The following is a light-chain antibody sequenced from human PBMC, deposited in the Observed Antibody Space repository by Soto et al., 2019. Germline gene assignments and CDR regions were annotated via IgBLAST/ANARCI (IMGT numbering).Light chain of an antibody. Sequence: DIQMTQSPSSLSASVGDRVTITCRASQAVFNYLAWYQHKPGKAPNLLIYAASTLQSGVSSRFSGSGSGTDFTLTISSLQPEDVATYYCQKYASPPWTFGQGTKVEIK. CDR1: QAVFNY. J-gene: IGKJ1*01. CDR3: QKYASPPWT. V-gene: IGKV1-27*01. CDR2: AAS.